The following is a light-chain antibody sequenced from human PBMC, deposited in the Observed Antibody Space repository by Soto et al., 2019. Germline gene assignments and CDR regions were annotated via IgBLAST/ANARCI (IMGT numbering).Light chain of an antibody. CDR2: DAS. V-gene: IGKV3-11*01. CDR3: QQRSTWPLT. Sequence: EIVLTQSPATLSLSPGERATLSCRASQSVGSFLAWYQQKPGQAPRLLIYDASNRATGIPARFSGRGSGTDFTLTISNLEPEDFAVYYCQQRSTWPLTFGGGTKVEIK. CDR1: QSVGSF. J-gene: IGKJ4*01.